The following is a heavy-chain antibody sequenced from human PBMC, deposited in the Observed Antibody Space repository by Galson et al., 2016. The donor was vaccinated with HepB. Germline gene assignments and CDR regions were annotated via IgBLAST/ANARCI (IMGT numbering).Heavy chain of an antibody. D-gene: IGHD5-12*01. V-gene: IGHV1-2*04. Sequence: SVKVSCTASGYTFIDYYMRWVRQAPGQGLEWMGWINPNSGGTNYAQALQGWVTMTRDTSISTAYMELSKLRSDDTAVYYCARGGLSPYDWWRTYFAYWGQGTLVTASS. CDR3: ARGGLSPYDWWRTYFAY. CDR1: GYTFIDYY. J-gene: IGHJ4*02. CDR2: INPNSGGT.